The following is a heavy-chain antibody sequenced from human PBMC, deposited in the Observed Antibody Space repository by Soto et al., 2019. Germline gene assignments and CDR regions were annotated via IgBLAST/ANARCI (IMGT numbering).Heavy chain of an antibody. D-gene: IGHD2-2*01. J-gene: IGHJ5*02. CDR1: GGSFSGYY. CDR3: AKVPQSRDLDWFDP. Sequence: SETLSLTCAVYGGSFSGYYWSWIRQPPGKGLEWIGDINHSGSTNYNPSLKSRVTISVDTSKKQFSLKLSSVTAADTAVYYCAKVPQSRDLDWFDPWGQGTLVTDSS. CDR2: INHSGST. V-gene: IGHV4-34*01.